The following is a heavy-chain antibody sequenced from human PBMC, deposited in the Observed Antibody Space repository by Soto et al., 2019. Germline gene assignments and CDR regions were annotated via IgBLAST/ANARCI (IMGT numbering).Heavy chain of an antibody. V-gene: IGHV1-8*01. CDR2: MNPNSGNT. J-gene: IGHJ3*02. CDR1: GYTFTSYD. Sequence: QVQLVQSGAEVKKPGASVKVSCKASGYTFTSYDINWVRQATGQGLEWMGWMNPNSGNTGYAQKFQGRVTMTRNTSISTAYMELSSLRSEDTAVYYCARGFPHYDILTGYYRGGVVNNFDIWGQGTMVTVSS. CDR3: ARGFPHYDILTGYYRGGVVNNFDI. D-gene: IGHD3-9*01.